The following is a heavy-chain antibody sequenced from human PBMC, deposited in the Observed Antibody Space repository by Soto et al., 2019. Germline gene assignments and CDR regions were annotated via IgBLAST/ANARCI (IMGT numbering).Heavy chain of an antibody. V-gene: IGHV1-69*13. D-gene: IGHD3-10*01. CDR1: GGTFSNYA. CDR2: IIPIFGTA. CDR3: ARVYYGSGSYYRVPYYYGMDV. Sequence: GASVKVSCKASGGTFSNYAISWVRQAPGQGLEWMGGIIPIFGTANYAQKFQGRVTITADESTSTAYMELSSLRSEDTAVYYCARVYYGSGSYYRVPYYYGMDVWGQGTTVTVSS. J-gene: IGHJ6*02.